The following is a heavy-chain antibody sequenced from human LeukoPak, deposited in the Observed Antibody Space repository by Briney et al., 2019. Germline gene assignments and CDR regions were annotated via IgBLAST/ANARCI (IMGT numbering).Heavy chain of an antibody. CDR2: INAGNGNT. Sequence: GASVKVSCKASGYTFTSYAMHWVRQAPGQRLEWMVWINAGNGNTKYSQKFQGRVTITRDTSASTAYMELSSLRSEDTAVYYCARSRVTTVVIDYWGQGTLVTVSS. CDR3: ARSRVTTVVIDY. J-gene: IGHJ4*02. V-gene: IGHV1-3*01. CDR1: GYTFTSYA. D-gene: IGHD4-23*01.